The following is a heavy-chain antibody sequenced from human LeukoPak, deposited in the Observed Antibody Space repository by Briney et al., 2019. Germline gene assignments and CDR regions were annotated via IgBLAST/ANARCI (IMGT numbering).Heavy chain of an antibody. CDR2: ISAYNGNT. D-gene: IGHD3-9*01. J-gene: IGHJ2*01. CDR3: ARLNWLRYFDWLPFHSYFDL. V-gene: IGHV1-18*01. Sequence: ASVKVSCKASGYTFTSYGISWVRQAPGQGLEWMGWISAYNGNTNYAQKLQGRVTMTTDTSTSTAYMELRSLRSDDTAVYYCARLNWLRYFDWLPFHSYFDLWGRGTLVTVSS. CDR1: GYTFTSYG.